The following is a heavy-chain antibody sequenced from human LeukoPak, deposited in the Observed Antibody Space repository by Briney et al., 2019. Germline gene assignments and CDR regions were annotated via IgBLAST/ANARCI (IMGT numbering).Heavy chain of an antibody. D-gene: IGHD2-21*02. CDR2: MNPNSGNT. J-gene: IGHJ4*02. Sequence: GASVKVSCKASGYTFPSYDINWVRQATGQGLEWMGWMNPNSGNTGYAQKFQGRVTMTRNTSISTVYMELSSLRSEDTAVYYCARDANCGGDCYMYYFDYWGQGTLVTVSS. CDR1: GYTFPSYD. V-gene: IGHV1-8*01. CDR3: ARDANCGGDCYMYYFDY.